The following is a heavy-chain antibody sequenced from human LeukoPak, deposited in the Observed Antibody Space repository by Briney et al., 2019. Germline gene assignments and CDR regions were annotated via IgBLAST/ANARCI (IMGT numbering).Heavy chain of an antibody. CDR3: ARDGGALWYYDSSGYYS. D-gene: IGHD3-22*01. CDR1: GYTFTGYY. CDR2: INPNSGGT. J-gene: IGHJ4*02. Sequence: GASVKVSCKASGYTFTGYYMHWVRQAPGQGLEWMGWINPNSGGTNYAQKFQGRVTMTRDTSISTAYMELSRLRSDDTAVYYCARDGGALWYYDSSGYYSWGQGTLVTVSS. V-gene: IGHV1-2*02.